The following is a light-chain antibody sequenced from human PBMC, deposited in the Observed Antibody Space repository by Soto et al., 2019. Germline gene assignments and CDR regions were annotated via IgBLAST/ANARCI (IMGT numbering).Light chain of an antibody. J-gene: IGKJ1*01. CDR2: DAS. Sequence: DIQLTQSPSSLSASVGDKVTITCRASQSIRSYLNWVQQKPGKAPKLLIYDASSLQTGVPSRFSGSGSGTDFSLTISILQPEDFATYYCQQSYSTPPWTFGQGTKVEIK. CDR1: QSIRSY. V-gene: IGKV1-39*01. CDR3: QQSYSTPPWT.